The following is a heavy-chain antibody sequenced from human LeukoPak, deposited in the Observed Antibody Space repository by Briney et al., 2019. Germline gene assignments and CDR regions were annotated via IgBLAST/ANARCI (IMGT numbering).Heavy chain of an antibody. Sequence: ASVKVSCKASGGTFSSYAISWVRQAPGQGLEWMGGIIPIFGTANYAQKFQGRVTITADESTSTAYMELSSLRSEDTAVYYCARAVSRGEVVADFDYWGQGTLVTVSS. CDR3: ARAVSRGEVVADFDY. V-gene: IGHV1-69*13. D-gene: IGHD3-22*01. CDR2: IIPIFGTA. CDR1: GGTFSSYA. J-gene: IGHJ4*02.